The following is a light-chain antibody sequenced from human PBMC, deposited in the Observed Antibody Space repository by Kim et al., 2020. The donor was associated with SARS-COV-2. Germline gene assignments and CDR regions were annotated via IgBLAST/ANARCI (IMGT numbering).Light chain of an antibody. CDR1: SNNVGNQG. CDR3: SAWDSSLCSWV. Sequence: QAGLTQPPSVSEALRQTATLTCTGNSNNVGNQGAAWLQQEEGHPPKLLSYRNDNRPSGISERFSASRSGNTASLTITGLQPEDEADYYCSAWDSSLCSWVFGGGTQLTVL. V-gene: IGLV10-54*01. J-gene: IGLJ3*02. CDR2: RND.